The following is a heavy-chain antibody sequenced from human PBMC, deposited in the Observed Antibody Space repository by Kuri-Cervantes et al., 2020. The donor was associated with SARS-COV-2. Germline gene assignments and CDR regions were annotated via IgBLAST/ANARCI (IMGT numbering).Heavy chain of an antibody. D-gene: IGHD2-15*01. V-gene: IGHV3-21*01. CDR1: GFASSNSA. J-gene: IGHJ4*02. Sequence: GGSLRLSCAVSGFASSNSAMSWVRQAPGRGLEWVSSISSGSDYIYYADSVKGRFSVSRDNAENSLSLQMNSLTAGDTAVYYCARDRGYCDGGGCYSTGFSLDYWGQGALVTVSS. CDR3: ARDRGYCDGGGCYSTGFSLDY. CDR2: ISSGSDYI.